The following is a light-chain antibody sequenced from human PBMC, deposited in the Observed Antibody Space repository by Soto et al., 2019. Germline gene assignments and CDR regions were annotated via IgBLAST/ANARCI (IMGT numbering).Light chain of an antibody. CDR1: QSVSSSY. CDR2: GAS. J-gene: IGKJ1*01. Sequence: EIVLTQSPGTLSLSPGERATLSCRASQSVSSSYLAWYQQKPGQAPRLLIYGASSRATGIPDRFSGSGSGTDFTLTISRLEPEDFAVYSCQQYGSSRRTFGQGTKVEIK. V-gene: IGKV3-20*01. CDR3: QQYGSSRRT.